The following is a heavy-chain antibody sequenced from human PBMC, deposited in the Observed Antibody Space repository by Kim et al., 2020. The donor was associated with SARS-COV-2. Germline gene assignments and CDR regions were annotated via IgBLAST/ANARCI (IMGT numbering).Heavy chain of an antibody. CDR2: INPSGGST. CDR1: GYTFTSYY. Sequence: ASVKVSCKASGYTFTSYYMHWVRQAPGQGLEWMGIINPSGGSTSYAQKFQVRVTMTRDTSTSTVYMELSSLRSEDTAVYYCARDTPDSSGYLGWAFDYWGQGTLVTVSS. V-gene: IGHV1-46*01. J-gene: IGHJ4*02. CDR3: ARDTPDSSGYLGWAFDY. D-gene: IGHD3-22*01.